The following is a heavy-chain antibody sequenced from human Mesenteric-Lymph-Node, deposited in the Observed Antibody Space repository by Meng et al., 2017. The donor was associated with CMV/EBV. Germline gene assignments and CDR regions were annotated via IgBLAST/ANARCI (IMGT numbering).Heavy chain of an antibody. CDR2: TNEDGTIT. J-gene: IGHJ5*02. Sequence: LSCAASGFTFRSYWMHWVRQVPGKGLVWVSRTNEDGTITNYADSVNGRFTISRDNAKNTLYLQMNGLRDDDTAVYFCARDIGGLGSALGQGTLVTVSS. V-gene: IGHV3-74*01. CDR1: GFTFRSYW. CDR3: ARDIGGLGSA. D-gene: IGHD3-10*01.